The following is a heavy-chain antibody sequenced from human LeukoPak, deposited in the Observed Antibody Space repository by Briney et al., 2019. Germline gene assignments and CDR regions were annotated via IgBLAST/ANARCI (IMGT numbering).Heavy chain of an antibody. CDR3: ARGRLVYCSSTSCYTGFGY. CDR2: INHSGST. V-gene: IGHV4-34*01. J-gene: IGHJ4*02. CDR1: GGSFSGYY. D-gene: IGHD2-2*02. Sequence: PSETLSLTCAVYGGSFSGYYWSWIRQPPGKGLEWIGEINHSGSTNYNPSLKSRVTISVDTSKNQFSLKLSSVTAVDTAVYYCARGRLVYCSSTSCYTGFGYWGQGTLVTVSS.